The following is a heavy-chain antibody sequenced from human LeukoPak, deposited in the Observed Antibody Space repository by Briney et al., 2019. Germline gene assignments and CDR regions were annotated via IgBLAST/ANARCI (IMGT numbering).Heavy chain of an antibody. D-gene: IGHD5-24*01. Sequence: KVSCKASGYTFSSYWIGWVRQMPGKGLEWVSIIYPGDADTRYSPSFQGHVTVSADKSMSTAYLQWSSLKASDTALYYCARQRDGFFDYWGQEPWSPSPQ. CDR1: GYTFSSYW. CDR3: ARQRDGFFDY. V-gene: IGHV5-51*01. CDR2: IYPGDADT. J-gene: IGHJ4*01.